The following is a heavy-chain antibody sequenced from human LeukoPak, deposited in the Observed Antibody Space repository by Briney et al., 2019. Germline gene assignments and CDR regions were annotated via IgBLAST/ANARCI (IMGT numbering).Heavy chain of an antibody. CDR1: GFTFSSYA. J-gene: IGHJ4*02. D-gene: IGHD6-19*01. V-gene: IGHV3-30-3*01. CDR2: ISYDGSN. CDR3: ARANSSAWHNFDF. Sequence: GGSLRLSCAASGFTFSSYAMHWVRQAPGKGLEWVAVISYDGSNYYADSVKGRFTISRDNSRDTLYLEMNSLRAEDRAVYYCARANSSAWHNFDFWGQGTLVTVSS.